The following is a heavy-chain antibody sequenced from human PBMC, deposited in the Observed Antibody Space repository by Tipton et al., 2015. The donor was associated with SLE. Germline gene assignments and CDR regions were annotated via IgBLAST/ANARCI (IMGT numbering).Heavy chain of an antibody. V-gene: IGHV3-7*01. D-gene: IGHD7-27*01. J-gene: IGHJ2*01. CDR1: GFTFSNYW. CDR3: AKPNWGWTYYFDL. CDR2: IKEDGSEK. Sequence: SLRLSCAASGFTFSNYWMSWVRQVPGKGLGWVANIKEDGSEKYYVDSVKGRFTISRDNAKNSLYLQMNSLRAEDTAVYYCAKPNWGWTYYFDLWGRGTLVTVSS.